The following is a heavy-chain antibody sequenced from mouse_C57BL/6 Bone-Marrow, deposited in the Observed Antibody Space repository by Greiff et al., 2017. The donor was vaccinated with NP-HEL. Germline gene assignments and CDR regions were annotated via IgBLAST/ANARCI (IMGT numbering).Heavy chain of an antibody. CDR1: GYTFTSYW. CDR3: ARKGIPRHYARDY. J-gene: IGHJ4*01. CDR2: IDPNSGGT. V-gene: IGHV1-72*01. Sequence: QVQLQQPGAELVKPGASVKLSCKASGYTFTSYWMHWVKQRPGRGLEWIGRIDPNSGGTTYNEKFKSKATLTVDKHSSTAYMQLSSRTSEDSADYYCARKGIPRHYARDYWGQGTSVTVSS.